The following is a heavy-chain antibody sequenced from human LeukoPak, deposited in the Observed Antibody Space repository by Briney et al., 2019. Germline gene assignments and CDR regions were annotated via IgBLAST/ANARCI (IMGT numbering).Heavy chain of an antibody. Sequence: GASVKVSCKASGYTFTGYYMHWVRQAPGQGLEWMGWINPNSGGTNYAQKFQGRVTMTRDTSISTAYMELSRLRSEDTAVYYCAIFHSSSWIIDYWGQGTLVTVSS. V-gene: IGHV1-2*02. CDR2: INPNSGGT. CDR1: GYTFTGYY. J-gene: IGHJ4*02. D-gene: IGHD6-13*01. CDR3: AIFHSSSWIIDY.